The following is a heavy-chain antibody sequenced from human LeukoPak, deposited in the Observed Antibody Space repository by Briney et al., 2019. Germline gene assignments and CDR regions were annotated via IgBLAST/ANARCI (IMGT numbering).Heavy chain of an antibody. Sequence: KTGGSLRLSCAASGFTFSSYSMNRVRQAPGKGLEWVSSISSSSSYIYYADSVKGRFTISRDNAKNSLYLQMNSLRAEDTAVYYCARFVETYYYDSSGYYLDYWGQGTLVTVSS. CDR1: GFTFSSYS. J-gene: IGHJ4*02. V-gene: IGHV3-21*01. CDR3: ARFVETYYYDSSGYYLDY. CDR2: ISSSSSYI. D-gene: IGHD3-22*01.